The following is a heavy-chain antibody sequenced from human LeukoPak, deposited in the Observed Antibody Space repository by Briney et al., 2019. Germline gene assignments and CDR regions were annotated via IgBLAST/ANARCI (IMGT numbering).Heavy chain of an antibody. CDR1: GSSISSYY. V-gene: IGHV4-59*01. D-gene: IGHD4-17*01. J-gene: IGHJ4*02. Sequence: PSETLSLTCTVSGSSISSYYWSWIRQPPGEGLEWIGYIYYSGSTNYNPSLKSRVTISVDTSKNQFSLKLSSVTAADTAVYYCARIYGDYGDYWGQGTLVTVSS. CDR3: ARIYGDYGDY. CDR2: IYYSGST.